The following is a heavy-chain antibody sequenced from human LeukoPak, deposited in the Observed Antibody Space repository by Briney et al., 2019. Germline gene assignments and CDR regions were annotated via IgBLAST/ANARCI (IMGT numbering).Heavy chain of an antibody. J-gene: IGHJ6*02. CDR2: ISSYGGTT. D-gene: IGHD6-19*01. V-gene: IGHV3-64D*06. CDR1: GFTFSSYA. Sequence: GGSLRLSCSASGFTFSSYAMYWVRQAPGKGLQSVGGISSYGGTTSYAVSVRGRFTISRDNSKNTLYLQMSSLRTDDTAVYYCVSRYSSGRRNYYYYGMDVWGQGTTVIVSS. CDR3: VSRYSSGRRNYYYYGMDV.